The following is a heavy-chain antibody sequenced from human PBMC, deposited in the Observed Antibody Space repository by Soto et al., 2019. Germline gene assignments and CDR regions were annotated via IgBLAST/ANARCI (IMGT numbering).Heavy chain of an antibody. CDR3: AHKLLFMNDFWTVYYPNTCSDP. CDR1: GFSLSTSGVG. V-gene: IGHV2-5*01. D-gene: IGHD3-3*01. Sequence: SGPTLVNPTQTLTLTCTFSGFSLSTSGVGVGWIRQPPGKALEWLALIYWNDDKRYSPSLKSRLTITKDTSTNQVVLTMTNMDPVNTPTFYCAHKLLFMNDFWTVYYPNTCSDPGGEEPRATVPS. J-gene: IGHJ5*02. CDR2: IYWNDDK.